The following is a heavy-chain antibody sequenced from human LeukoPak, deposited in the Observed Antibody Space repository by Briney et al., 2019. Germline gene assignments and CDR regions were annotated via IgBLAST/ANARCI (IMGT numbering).Heavy chain of an antibody. CDR3: ARDRRSTIFGVVTYYFDY. D-gene: IGHD3-3*01. Sequence: SETLSLTCTVSGYSISSGYYWGWIRQPPGKGLEWIGSIYHSGSTYYNPSLKSRVTISVDTSKNQFSLKLSSVTAADTAVYYCARDRRSTIFGVVTYYFDYWGQGTLVTVSS. CDR2: IYHSGST. CDR1: GYSISSGYY. J-gene: IGHJ4*02. V-gene: IGHV4-38-2*02.